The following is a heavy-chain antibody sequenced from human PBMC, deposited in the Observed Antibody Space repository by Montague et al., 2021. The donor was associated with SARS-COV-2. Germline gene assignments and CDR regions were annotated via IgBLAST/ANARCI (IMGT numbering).Heavy chain of an antibody. J-gene: IGHJ6*02. V-gene: IGHV4-34*01. CDR3: ARVRYYGSGTSLGMDV. D-gene: IGHD3-10*01. Sequence: SETLSLTCAVYGGSFSGYYWSWIRQPPGKGLEWIGGINHSGSTNYNPSLKSRVTISADTSKNQFSLKLSSVTAADTAVYYCARVRYYGSGTSLGMDVWGQGTTVTVSS. CDR1: GGSFSGYY. CDR2: INHSGST.